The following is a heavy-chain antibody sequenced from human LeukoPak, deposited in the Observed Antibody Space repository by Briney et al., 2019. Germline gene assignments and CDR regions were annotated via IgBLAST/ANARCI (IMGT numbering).Heavy chain of an antibody. CDR3: ARHEGSSGLYNY. CDR2: IYDSGTTSGST. Sequence: SETLSLTCTVSGVSITTYYWSWVRQPPGKGLEWIGYIYDSGTTSGSTYYNPSLKSRVTISVDRSKNQLSLKLQSVTPADTAVYYCARHEGSSGLYNYWGQGTLVTVSS. D-gene: IGHD6-19*01. CDR1: GVSITTYY. V-gene: IGHV4-59*08. J-gene: IGHJ4*02.